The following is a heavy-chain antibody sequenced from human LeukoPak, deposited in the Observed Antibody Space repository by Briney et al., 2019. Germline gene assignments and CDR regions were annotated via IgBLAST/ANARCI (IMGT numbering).Heavy chain of an antibody. CDR2: IYYSGST. CDR1: GGSISSGDYY. V-gene: IGHV4-30-4*01. Sequence: PSETLSLTCTVSGGSISSGDYYWSWIRQPPGKGLEWIGYIYYSGSTYYNPSLKSRVTISVDTSKNQFSLKLSSVTAADTAVYYCARVLAAAGARDAFDIWGQGTMVTVSS. CDR3: ARVLAAAGARDAFDI. J-gene: IGHJ3*02. D-gene: IGHD6-13*01.